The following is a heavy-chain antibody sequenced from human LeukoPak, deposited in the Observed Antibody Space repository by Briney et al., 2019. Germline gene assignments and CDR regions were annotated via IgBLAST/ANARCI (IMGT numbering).Heavy chain of an antibody. J-gene: IGHJ5*02. V-gene: IGHV3-30-3*01. CDR3: ARALPPERYCSSTSCQSNWFDP. CDR2: ISYVGSNK. CDR1: GFTFSSYA. Sequence: PGGSLRLSCAASGFTFSSYAMHWVRQAPGKGLEWVAVISYVGSNKYYADSVKGRFTISRDNSKNTLYLQMNSLRAEDTAVYYCARALPPERYCSSTSCQSNWFDPWGQGTLVTVSS. D-gene: IGHD2-2*01.